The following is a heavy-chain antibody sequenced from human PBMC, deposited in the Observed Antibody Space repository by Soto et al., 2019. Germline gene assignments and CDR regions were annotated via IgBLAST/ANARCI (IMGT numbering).Heavy chain of an antibody. CDR1: GFTFSSYS. CDR3: ARVPQSEMATTRGY. V-gene: IGHV3-21*01. CDR2: ISSSSSYI. D-gene: IGHD5-12*01. Sequence: GGSLRLSCAASGFTFSSYSMNWVRQAPGKGLEWVSSISSSSSYIYYADSVKGRFTISRDNAKNSLYLQMNSLRAEDTAVYYCARVPQSEMATTRGYWGQGTLVTVSS. J-gene: IGHJ4*02.